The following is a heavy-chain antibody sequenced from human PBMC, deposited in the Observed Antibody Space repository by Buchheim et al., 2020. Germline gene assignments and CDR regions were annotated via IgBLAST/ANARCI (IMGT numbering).Heavy chain of an antibody. V-gene: IGHV3-30*04. CDR2: ISYDGSNK. Sequence: QVQLVESGGGVVQPGRSLRLSCAASGFTFSSYAMHWVRQAPGKGLEWVAVISYDGSNKYYADSVKGRFTISRDNSKTTLYLQMNSLRAEDTAVYYCARSTTMIAYYFDYWGQGTL. J-gene: IGHJ4*02. CDR1: GFTFSSYA. D-gene: IGHD3-22*01. CDR3: ARSTTMIAYYFDY.